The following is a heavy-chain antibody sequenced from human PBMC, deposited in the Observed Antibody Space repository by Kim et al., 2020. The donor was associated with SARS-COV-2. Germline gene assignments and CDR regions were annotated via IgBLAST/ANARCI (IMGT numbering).Heavy chain of an antibody. Sequence: GGSLRLSCAASGFTFSSYAMHWVRQAPGKGLEWVAVISYDGSNKYYADSVKGRFTISRDNSKNTLYLQMNSLRAEDTAVYYCARGHKPPGYSGSPWGQGTLVTVSS. CDR3: ARGHKPPGYSGSP. CDR2: ISYDGSNK. J-gene: IGHJ5*02. V-gene: IGHV3-30-3*01. CDR1: GFTFSSYA. D-gene: IGHD1-26*01.